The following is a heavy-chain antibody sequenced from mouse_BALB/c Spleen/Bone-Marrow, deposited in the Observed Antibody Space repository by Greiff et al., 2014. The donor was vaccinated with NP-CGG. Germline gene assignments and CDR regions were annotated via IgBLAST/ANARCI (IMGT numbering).Heavy chain of an antibody. V-gene: IGHV1-18*01. CDR1: GYTFTDYN. Sequence: VQLQQSEPELVKPGASVKIPCKASGYTFTDYNMDWVKQSHGKSLEWIGDINPNSGGTIYNQKFKGKATLTVDKSSSTAYMELRSLTSEDTAVYYCARAGKYDYDVGSWLVYWGQGTLVTVSA. D-gene: IGHD2-4*01. J-gene: IGHJ3*01. CDR3: ARAGKYDYDVGSWLVY. CDR2: INPNSGGT.